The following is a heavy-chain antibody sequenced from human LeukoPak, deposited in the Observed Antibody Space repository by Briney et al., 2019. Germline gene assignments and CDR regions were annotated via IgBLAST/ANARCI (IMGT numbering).Heavy chain of an antibody. D-gene: IGHD2-21*02. J-gene: IGHJ4*02. CDR2: INPSGGST. V-gene: IGHV1-46*01. Sequence: ASVKVSCKASGYTFTSYYMHWVRQAPGQGLEWMGIINPSGGSTSYAQKFQGRVTMTRDTSTSTVYMELSSLRSEDTAVYYCARSPLAYCGGDCYSLPDWGQGTLVTVSS. CDR3: ARSPLAYCGGDCYSLPD. CDR1: GYTFTSYY.